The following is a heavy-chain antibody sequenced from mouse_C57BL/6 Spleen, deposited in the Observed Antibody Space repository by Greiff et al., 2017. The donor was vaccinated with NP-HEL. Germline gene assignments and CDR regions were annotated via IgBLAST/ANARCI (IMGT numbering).Heavy chain of an antibody. V-gene: IGHV5-16*01. J-gene: IGHJ4*01. CDR2: INYDGSST. CDR1: GFTFSDYY. CDR3: ARGYDYDGAMDY. D-gene: IGHD2-4*01. Sequence: EVHLVESEGGLVQPGSSMKLSCTASGFTFSDYYMAWVRQVPEKGLEWVANINYDGSSTYYLDSLKSRFIISRDNAKNILYLQMSSLKSEDTATYYCARGYDYDGAMDYWGQGTSVTVSS.